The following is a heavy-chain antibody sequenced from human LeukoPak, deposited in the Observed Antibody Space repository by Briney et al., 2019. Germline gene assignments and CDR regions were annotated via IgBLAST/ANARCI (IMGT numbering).Heavy chain of an antibody. CDR3: ARISSYYDFWSGYYPEYYYYYMDV. J-gene: IGHJ6*03. CDR2: IYYTGST. Sequence: PSETLSLTCTVSGGSISSYYWIWIRQPPGKGLEWIGYIYYTGSTNYNPSLKSRVTISVDTSKNQFSLKLSSVTAADTAVYYCARISSYYDFWSGYYPEYYYYYMDVWGKGTTVTVSS. CDR1: GGSISSYY. D-gene: IGHD3-3*01. V-gene: IGHV4-59*08.